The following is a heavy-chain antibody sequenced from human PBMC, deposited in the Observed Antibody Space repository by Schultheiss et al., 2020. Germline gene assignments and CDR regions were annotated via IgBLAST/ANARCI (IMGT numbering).Heavy chain of an antibody. D-gene: IGHD3-3*01. V-gene: IGHV3-23*01. CDR3: AKDYVLSFLVPATVSLGGMDV. CDR2: ISGSGGST. CDR1: GFTFSSYA. Sequence: GESLKISCAASGFTFSSYAMSWVRQAPGKGLEWVSAISGSGGSTYYADSVKGRFTISRDNSKNTLYLQMNSLRAEDTAVYYCAKDYVLSFLVPATVSLGGMDVWGKGTTVNVYS. J-gene: IGHJ6*04.